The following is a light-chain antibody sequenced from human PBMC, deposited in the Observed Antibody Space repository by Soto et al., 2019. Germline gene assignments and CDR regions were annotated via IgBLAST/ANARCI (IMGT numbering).Light chain of an antibody. J-gene: IGKJ2*01. CDR1: QGISSY. CDR2: AAS. V-gene: IGKV1-8*01. CDR3: QQYYSYPPLYT. Sequence: AIRMTQSPSSLSASTGDRVTITCRASQGISSYLAWYQQKPGKAPKLLIYAASTLQSGVPSRFSGSGSGTDFTLTISCLQSEYFATYYCQQYYSYPPLYTFGQGTKLEIK.